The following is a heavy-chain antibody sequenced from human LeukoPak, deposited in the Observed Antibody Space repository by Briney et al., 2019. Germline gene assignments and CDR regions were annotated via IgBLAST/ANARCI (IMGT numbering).Heavy chain of an antibody. CDR3: AVRTTGHTYDKFLDY. D-gene: IGHD3-22*01. J-gene: IGHJ4*02. Sequence: GASVKVSCKASGYTFTSYYMQWVRQAPGQGLEWMGIINPSGGSTSYAQKFQGRVTMTRDMSTSTVYMELSSLRSEDTAVYYCAVRTTGHTYDKFLDYWGQGALVTVSS. V-gene: IGHV1-46*01. CDR1: GYTFTSYY. CDR2: INPSGGST.